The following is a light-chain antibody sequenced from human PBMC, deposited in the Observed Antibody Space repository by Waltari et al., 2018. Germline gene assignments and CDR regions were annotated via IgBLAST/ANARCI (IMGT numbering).Light chain of an antibody. CDR3: QQNYRTPPT. CDR2: AAT. CDR1: QSISDY. J-gene: IGKJ1*01. V-gene: IGKV1-39*01. Sequence: DIQVIQSPSSLSASVGDRVTITCRASQSISDYLNCFQVKPGRAPNLLIYAATGLQSGVPSRFNGSGSGAHFTLTISRLRPEDSASYFCQQNYRTPPTFGQGTKVEI.